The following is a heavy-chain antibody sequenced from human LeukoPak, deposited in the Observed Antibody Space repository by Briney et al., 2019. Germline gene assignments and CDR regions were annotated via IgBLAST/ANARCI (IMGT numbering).Heavy chain of an antibody. Sequence: PSETLSLTCTVSGDSISNYYWSWIRQPPEKGLEWIGYIYYGGSTNYNPSLKSRVTISVDTSKNQSSLKLSSVTAADTAVYYCARGCRSGWYEDWGQGTLVTVSS. CDR2: IYYGGST. CDR1: GDSISNYY. CDR3: ARGCRSGWYED. J-gene: IGHJ4*02. D-gene: IGHD6-13*01. V-gene: IGHV4-59*01.